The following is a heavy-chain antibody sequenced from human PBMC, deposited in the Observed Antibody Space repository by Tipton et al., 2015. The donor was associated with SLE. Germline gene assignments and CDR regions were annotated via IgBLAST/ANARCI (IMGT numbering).Heavy chain of an antibody. CDR1: GGSISSYY. D-gene: IGHD3-10*01. V-gene: IGHV4-59*01. CDR2: IYYSGSTNYSGST. Sequence: TLSLTCTVSGGSISSYYWSWIRQPPGKGLEWFGYIYYSGSTNYSGSTNYNPSLKSRVTISLDTSKNQFSLKLSSVTAADTAVYYCARGGVFGFHPSAFDIWGQGTMVTVSS. J-gene: IGHJ3*02. CDR3: ARGGVFGFHPSAFDI.